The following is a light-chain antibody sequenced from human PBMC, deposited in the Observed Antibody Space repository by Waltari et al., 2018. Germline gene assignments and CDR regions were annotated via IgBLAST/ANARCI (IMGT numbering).Light chain of an antibody. Sequence: QPASVSVSPGQSITISCIGTSSDIGAYNYVSWYQQNPGRTPKLIIHNVSNRPSGVSNRFSGSKSGNTASLTISGLQAEDDADYYCISYTTSSTYVFGSGTKVTVL. CDR2: NVS. CDR1: SSDIGAYNY. CDR3: ISYTTSSTYV. J-gene: IGLJ1*01. V-gene: IGLV2-14*01.